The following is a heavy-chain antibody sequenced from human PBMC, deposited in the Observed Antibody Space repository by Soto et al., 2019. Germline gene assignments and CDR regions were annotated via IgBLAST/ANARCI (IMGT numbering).Heavy chain of an antibody. CDR1: GYRFSDYG. J-gene: IGHJ4*02. V-gene: IGHV1-18*01. Sequence: QVHLVQSGGEVKKPGASVRVSCKTSGYRFSDYGISWVRQAPGQGLEWMGWITPYNGNTKFAQKFQGRVTVTTDTSTSTAFMELRSLRPDDTAIYYCARALRLRLLAFAFTFWGQGTLVTVSS. D-gene: IGHD2-21*02. CDR3: ARALRLRLLAFAFTF. CDR2: ITPYNGNT.